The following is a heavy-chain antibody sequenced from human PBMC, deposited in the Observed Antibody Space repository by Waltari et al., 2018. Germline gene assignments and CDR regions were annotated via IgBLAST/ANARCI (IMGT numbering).Heavy chain of an antibody. J-gene: IGHJ2*01. CDR2: IKQNGREK. Sequence: EVQLVESGGGLVQPGGSLRFPCVGSGFTFGTYGMSWVRHSPGKGLEWLANIKQNGREKSYVDSVKGRFIISRDDAQNSLYLQLNSLRAEDTAVYYCARRRGGGYWYFDLWGRGTLVTVSS. CDR3: ARRRGGGYWYFDL. V-gene: IGHV3-7*01. D-gene: IGHD2-15*01. CDR1: GFTFGTYG.